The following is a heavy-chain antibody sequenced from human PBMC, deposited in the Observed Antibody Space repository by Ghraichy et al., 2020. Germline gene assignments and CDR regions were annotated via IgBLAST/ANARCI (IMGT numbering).Heavy chain of an antibody. V-gene: IGHV4-4*09. J-gene: IGHJ4*02. CDR2: IYTSGST. Sequence: ESLNISCTVSGGSISSYYWSWIRQPPGKGLEWIGNIYTSGSTNYNPSLKSRVTISVDTSKNQFSLKLSSVTAADAAVYFCARTHLDFSIDFWGQGTLVTVSS. D-gene: IGHD3-3*02. CDR1: GGSISSYY. CDR3: ARTHLDFSIDF.